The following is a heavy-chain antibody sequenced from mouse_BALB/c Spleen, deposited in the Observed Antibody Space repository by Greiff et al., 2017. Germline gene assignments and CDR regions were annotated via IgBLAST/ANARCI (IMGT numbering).Heavy chain of an antibody. Sequence: EVKLVESGGGLVQPGGSLKLSCAASGFTFSSYAMSWVRQTPEKRLEWVASISSGGSTYYPDSVKGRFTISRDNARNILYLQMSSLRSEDTAMYYCARGDTTVVAYYFDYWGQGTTLTVSS. D-gene: IGHD1-1*01. V-gene: IGHV5-6-5*01. CDR3: ARGDTTVVAYYFDY. CDR1: GFTFSSYA. CDR2: ISSGGST. J-gene: IGHJ2*01.